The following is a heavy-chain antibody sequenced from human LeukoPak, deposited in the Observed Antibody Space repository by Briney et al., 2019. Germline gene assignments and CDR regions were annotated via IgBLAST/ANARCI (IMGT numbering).Heavy chain of an antibody. V-gene: IGHV3-30*04. Sequence: PGGSLRLSCAASGFTFSSYAMHWVRQAPGKGLEWVAVISYDGSNKYYADSVKGRFTISRDNSKNTPYMQMNSLRAEDTAVYYCARDLGFGEKMDVWGKGTTVTVSS. CDR1: GFTFSSYA. D-gene: IGHD3-10*01. J-gene: IGHJ6*04. CDR2: ISYDGSNK. CDR3: ARDLGFGEKMDV.